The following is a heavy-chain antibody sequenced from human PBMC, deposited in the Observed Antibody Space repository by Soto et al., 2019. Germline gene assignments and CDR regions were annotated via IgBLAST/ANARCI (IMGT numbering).Heavy chain of an antibody. Sequence: EVQLMESGGGLVQPGGSLRLSCAASGFTFSPFWMHWVRQVPGKGPVGVSRINSDGNSTSYADSVKGRFTISRDNAKNTLYLQMNSLRAEDTAVYYCARGSNHFDYWGQGTLVTVSS. D-gene: IGHD4-4*01. CDR1: GFTFSPFW. V-gene: IGHV3-74*01. J-gene: IGHJ4*02. CDR2: INSDGNST. CDR3: ARGSNHFDY.